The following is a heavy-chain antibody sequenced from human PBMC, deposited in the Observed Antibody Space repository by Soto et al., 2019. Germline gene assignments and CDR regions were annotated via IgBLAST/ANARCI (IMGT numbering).Heavy chain of an antibody. CDR1: GGSISSSSYY. J-gene: IGHJ3*02. V-gene: IGHV4-39*01. CDR3: ARQIVVVVAATNAFDI. Sequence: SETVSLTCTVSGGSISSSSYYWGWIRQPPGKGLEWIGSIYYSGSTYYNPSLKSRVTISVDTSKNQFSLKLSSVTAADTAVYYCARQIVVVVAATNAFDIWGQGTMVTVSS. D-gene: IGHD2-15*01. CDR2: IYYSGST.